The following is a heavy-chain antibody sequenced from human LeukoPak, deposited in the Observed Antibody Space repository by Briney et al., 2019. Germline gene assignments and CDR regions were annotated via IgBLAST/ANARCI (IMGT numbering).Heavy chain of an antibody. CDR3: ARASYWSRIDY. V-gene: IGHV3-74*01. CDR2: INSDGSST. Sequence: QAGGSLRLSCAASGFTFSSYWMHWVRQAPGKGLVWVSRINSDGSSTSYVDSVKGRFTTSRDNAKNTLYLQMNSLRAEDTAVYYCARASYWSRIDYWGQGTLVTVSS. J-gene: IGHJ4*02. CDR1: GFTFSSYW. D-gene: IGHD1-26*01.